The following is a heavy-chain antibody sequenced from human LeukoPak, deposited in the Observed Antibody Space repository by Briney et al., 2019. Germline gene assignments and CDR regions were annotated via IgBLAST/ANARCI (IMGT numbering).Heavy chain of an antibody. CDR2: ISPTGSTT. J-gene: IGHJ4*02. Sequence: GGSLRLSCAASGLTFSSHWMHWARQLPGKGLVWVSRISPTGSTTSYADSVKGRFTVSRDNAKNTLYLQVNNLRAEDTAVYYCARGPNSNWSGLDFWGQGTLVTVSS. V-gene: IGHV3-74*01. CDR1: GLTFSSHW. D-gene: IGHD6-6*01. CDR3: ARGPNSNWSGLDF.